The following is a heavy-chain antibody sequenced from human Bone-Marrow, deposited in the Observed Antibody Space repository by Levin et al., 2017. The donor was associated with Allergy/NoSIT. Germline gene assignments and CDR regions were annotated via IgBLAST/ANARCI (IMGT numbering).Heavy chain of an antibody. Sequence: GGSLRLSCKASGDSFTTYWVAWVRQMPGKGLEWMGIIYVDDSDTRYSPSFQGQVTISADKSITTAYLQWSSLKASDTAMYYCARLRGVARDYYYFYSMDVWGQGTTVTVSS. CDR2: IYVDDSDT. CDR3: ARLRGVARDYYYFYSMDV. V-gene: IGHV5-51*01. CDR1: GDSFTTYW. J-gene: IGHJ6*02. D-gene: IGHD6-25*01.